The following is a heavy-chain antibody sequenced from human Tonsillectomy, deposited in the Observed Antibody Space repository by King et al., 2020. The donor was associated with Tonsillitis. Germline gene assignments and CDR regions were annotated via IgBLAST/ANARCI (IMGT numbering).Heavy chain of an antibody. CDR2: ISYDGSNK. CDR1: GFTFSSYA. Sequence: VQLVESGGGVVQPGRSLRLSCAASGFTFSSYAMHWVRQAPGKGLEWVAVISYDGSNKYYADSVKGRFTISRDNSKNTLYLQMNSLRAEDTAVYYCARDLLTTDSVVVPSAPPIYYYYGMDVWGQGTTVTVSS. D-gene: IGHD2-2*01. V-gene: IGHV3-30-3*01. CDR3: ARDLLTTDSVVVPSAPPIYYYYGMDV. J-gene: IGHJ6*02.